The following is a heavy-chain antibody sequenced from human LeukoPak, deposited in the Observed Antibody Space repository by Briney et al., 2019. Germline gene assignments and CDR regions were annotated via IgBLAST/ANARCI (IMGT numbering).Heavy chain of an antibody. CDR2: VYPGYSDT. V-gene: IGHV5-51*01. CDR3: ARGVYCSGGSCPPRSFDY. CDR1: GYSFTRYW. D-gene: IGHD2-15*01. J-gene: IGHJ4*02. Sequence: GESMKISCQGSGYSFTRYWIGWVRQMPGNGQERIGIVYPGYSDTRYSPSFQGPVTISADKSMSTAYLQWSSLRASDTAMYYCARGVYCSGGSCPPRSFDYWGQGTLVTVSS.